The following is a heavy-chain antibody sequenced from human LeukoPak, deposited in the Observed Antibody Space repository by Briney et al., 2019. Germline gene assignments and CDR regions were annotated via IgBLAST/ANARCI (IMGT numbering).Heavy chain of an antibody. D-gene: IGHD6-19*01. CDR1: GYTFASYG. J-gene: IGHJ6*03. CDR2: ISAYNGNT. CDR3: ARDGFSSGWYRFSYYYYMDV. V-gene: IGHV1-18*01. Sequence: ASVKLSCKASGYTFASYGISWVRLAPGQGLEWMGWISAYNGNTNYAQKLQGRVTMTTDTSTSTDYMELRSLRSDDTAVYYCARDGFSSGWYRFSYYYYMDVWGKGTTVTISS.